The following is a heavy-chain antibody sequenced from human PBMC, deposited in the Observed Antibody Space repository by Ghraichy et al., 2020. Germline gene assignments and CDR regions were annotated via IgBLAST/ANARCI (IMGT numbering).Heavy chain of an antibody. D-gene: IGHD3/OR15-3a*01. CDR2: INPDRGDT. CDR1: GYTFTGYY. V-gene: IGHV1-2*06. CDR3: ARDRYAFWTGLVDY. Sequence: ASVKVSCKASGYTFTGYYIHWVRQAPGHGFEWMGRINPDRGDTNYAQKFQGRVTMTRDTSISTVYMEVSRLRSDDTAVYYCARDRYAFWTGLVDYWGQGTLVTVSS. J-gene: IGHJ4*02.